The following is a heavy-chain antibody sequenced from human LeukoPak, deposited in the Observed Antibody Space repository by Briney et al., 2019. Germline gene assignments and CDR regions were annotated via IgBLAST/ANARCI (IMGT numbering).Heavy chain of an antibody. CDR1: GGSIGAYY. D-gene: IGHD3-16*01. CDR2: IFYSGTT. J-gene: IGHJ5*02. CDR3: ARGVLTFGGDNRFDP. Sequence: PSETLSLTCTVSGGSIGAYYWNWIRQPPGKGLEWIGYIFYSGTTKCNPSLKSRVSMTVDTSENQFSLRLSSLTAADTAVYYCARGVLTFGGDNRFDPWGQGTLVTVSS. V-gene: IGHV4-59*01.